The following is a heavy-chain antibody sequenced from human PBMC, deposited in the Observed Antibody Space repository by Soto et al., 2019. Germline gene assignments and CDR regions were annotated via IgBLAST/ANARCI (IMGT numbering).Heavy chain of an antibody. CDR2: MNPNSGNT. CDR3: ARLSYGSGSYDY. V-gene: IGHV1-8*01. CDR1: GYTFTSYD. J-gene: IGHJ4*02. D-gene: IGHD3-10*01. Sequence: QVQLVQSGAEVKKPGASVKVSCKASGYTFTSYDINWVRQATGQGLEWMGWMNPNSGNTGYAQKFQGRVTMTRNTSIRTAYMGLSSLRSEDTAVYYCARLSYGSGSYDYWGQGTLVTISS.